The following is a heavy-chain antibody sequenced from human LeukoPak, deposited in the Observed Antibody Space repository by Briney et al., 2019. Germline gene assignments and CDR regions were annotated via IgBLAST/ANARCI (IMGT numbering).Heavy chain of an antibody. Sequence: SETLSLTCAVYGGSFSGYYWSWIRQPPGKGLEWIGEINHSGSTNYNPSLKSRVTISVDTSKNQFSLKLSSVTAADTAVYYCAKPLSNQWGFDYWGQGTLVTVSS. D-gene: IGHD4-11*01. J-gene: IGHJ4*02. CDR3: AKPLSNQWGFDY. CDR2: INHSGST. V-gene: IGHV4-34*01. CDR1: GGSFSGYY.